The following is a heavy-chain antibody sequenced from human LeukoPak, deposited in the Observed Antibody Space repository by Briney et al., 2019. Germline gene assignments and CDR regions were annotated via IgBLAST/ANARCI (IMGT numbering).Heavy chain of an antibody. D-gene: IGHD1-26*01. V-gene: IGHV3-66*01. CDR3: ARSATTYYYGMDV. J-gene: IGHJ6*02. Sequence: PGGSLRLSYAASGFTVSSNYMSWVRQAPGKGLEWVSVIYSGGSTYYADSVKGRFTISRDNSKNTLYLQMNSLRAEDTAVYYCARSATTYYYGMDVWGQGTTVTVSS. CDR1: GFTVSSNY. CDR2: IYSGGST.